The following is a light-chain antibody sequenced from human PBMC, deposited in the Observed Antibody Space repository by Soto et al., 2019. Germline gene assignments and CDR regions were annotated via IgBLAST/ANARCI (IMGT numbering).Light chain of an antibody. CDR2: GAS. J-gene: IGKJ5*01. V-gene: IGKV3-15*01. Sequence: EIVMTQSPATLSVSPGERATLSCRASQSVSSNLAWYQQKPGQAPRLLIYGASTRATGIPGRFSGSGSGTEFILTISRLQSEDFAVYYCQQYNNWPPITFGQGTRLEIK. CDR3: QQYNNWPPIT. CDR1: QSVSSN.